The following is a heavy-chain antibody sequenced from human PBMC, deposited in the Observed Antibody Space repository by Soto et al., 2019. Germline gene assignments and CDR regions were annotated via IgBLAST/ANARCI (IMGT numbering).Heavy chain of an antibody. CDR1: GGSISSYY. CDR2: IYTSGST. J-gene: IGHJ6*02. Sequence: SETLSLTCTVSGGSISSYYWSWIRQPAGKGLEWIGRIYTSGSTNYNPSLKSRVTMSVDTSKNQFSLKLSSVTAADTAVYYCARDLDYRVSYYYGMDVWGQGTTVTVSS. V-gene: IGHV4-4*07. D-gene: IGHD4-4*01. CDR3: ARDLDYRVSYYYGMDV.